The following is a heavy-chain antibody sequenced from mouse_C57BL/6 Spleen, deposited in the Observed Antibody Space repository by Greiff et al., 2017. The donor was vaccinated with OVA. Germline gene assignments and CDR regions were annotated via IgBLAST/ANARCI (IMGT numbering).Heavy chain of an antibody. CDR1: GYTFTSYW. V-gene: IGHV1-69*01. Sequence: VQLQQPGAELVMPGASVKLSCKASGYTFTSYWMHWVKQRPGQGLEWIGEIDPSDSYTNYNQKFKGKFTLTVDKSSSTAYMQLSSLTSEDSAVYYCASGSRYGYDKGAMDYWGQGTSVTVSS. CDR2: IDPSDSYT. J-gene: IGHJ4*01. CDR3: ASGSRYGYDKGAMDY. D-gene: IGHD2-2*01.